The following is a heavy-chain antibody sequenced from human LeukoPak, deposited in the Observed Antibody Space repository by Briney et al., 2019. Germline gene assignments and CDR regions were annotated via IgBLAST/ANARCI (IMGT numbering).Heavy chain of an antibody. J-gene: IGHJ4*02. Sequence: GGSLRLSCAASGFTFSTYWMHWVRQAPGKGLVWVSRINSDGSVTTYADSVKGRFTISRDNAKNTLYLQMNSLRADDTAVYYCARVREAAAGFDYWGQGALVTVSS. D-gene: IGHD6-13*01. CDR1: GFTFSTYW. V-gene: IGHV3-74*01. CDR2: INSDGSVT. CDR3: ARVREAAAGFDY.